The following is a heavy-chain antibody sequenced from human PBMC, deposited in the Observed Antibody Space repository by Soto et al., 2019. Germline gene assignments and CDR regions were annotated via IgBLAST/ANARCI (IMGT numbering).Heavy chain of an antibody. V-gene: IGHV1-18*04. J-gene: IGHJ4*02. D-gene: IGHD3-10*01. CDR1: GYTFTSHG. CDR3: AREFYGSGSYLAY. Sequence: QVQLVQSGAEVKKPGASVKVSCKASGYTFTSHGISWVRQAPGLGLEWMGWISGYNGNTNYAQKLQGRVTMTTDTSTSTAYIELRILRFDDTAVYYCAREFYGSGSYLAYWGQGTLVTVSS. CDR2: ISGYNGNT.